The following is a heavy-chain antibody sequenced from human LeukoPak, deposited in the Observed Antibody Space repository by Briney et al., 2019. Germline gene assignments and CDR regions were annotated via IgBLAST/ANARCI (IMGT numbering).Heavy chain of an antibody. CDR2: IKQDGSEK. V-gene: IGHV3-7*01. J-gene: IGHJ4*02. D-gene: IGHD5-24*01. Sequence: GGSLRLSCAASAFTFSSYWMSWVRQAPGKGLEWVANIKQDGSEKYYVDSVKGRFTISRDNAKNSLYLQMNNLRAEDTAVYYCASRDGSPGYWGQGTLVSVSS. CDR1: AFTFSSYW. CDR3: ASRDGSPGY.